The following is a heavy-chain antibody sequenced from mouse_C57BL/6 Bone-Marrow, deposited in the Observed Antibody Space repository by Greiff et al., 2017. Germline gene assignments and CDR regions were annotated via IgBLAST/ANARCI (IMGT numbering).Heavy chain of an antibody. D-gene: IGHD2-4*01. CDR1: GYTFTSYW. J-gene: IGHJ4*01. Sequence: QVPLKQPGAELVMPGASVKLSCKASGYTFTSYWMHWVKQRPGPGLEWIGEIDPSDSYTNYNQKFKGKSTLTVDKSSSTAYMQLSSLTSEDSAVYYCARFHYEYDGYYAMDYWGQGTSVTVSS. CDR2: IDPSDSYT. V-gene: IGHV1-69*01. CDR3: ARFHYEYDGYYAMDY.